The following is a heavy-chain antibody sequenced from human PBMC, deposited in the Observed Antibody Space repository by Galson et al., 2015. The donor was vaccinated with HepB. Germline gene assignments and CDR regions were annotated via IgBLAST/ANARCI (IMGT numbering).Heavy chain of an antibody. V-gene: IGHV4-59*01. D-gene: IGHD5-18*01. CDR2: TSYSGNT. Sequence: LSLTCTVSGGSISSDFWTWIRQSPGKGLEWIGYTSYSGNTNYIPSLKSRVTMSVDTSKNQFSLKLSSVTAADTAVYYCARSPENSYGVGYWGQGTLVTVSS. CDR3: ARSPENSYGVGY. J-gene: IGHJ4*02. CDR1: GGSISSDF.